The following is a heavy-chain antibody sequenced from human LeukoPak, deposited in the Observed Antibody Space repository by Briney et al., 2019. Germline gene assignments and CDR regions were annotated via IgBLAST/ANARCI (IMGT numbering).Heavy chain of an antibody. CDR2: ISSSGSTI. CDR1: GFTFSSYS. CDR3: ARGGRVRGYPRMVYYFDY. J-gene: IGHJ4*02. V-gene: IGHV3-48*04. Sequence: GGSLRLSCAASGFTFSSYSMNWVRQAPGKGLEWVSYISSSGSTIYYADSVKGRFTISRDNAKNSLYLQMNSLRAEDTAVYYCARGGRVRGYPRMVYYFDYWGQGTLVTVSS. D-gene: IGHD2-8*01.